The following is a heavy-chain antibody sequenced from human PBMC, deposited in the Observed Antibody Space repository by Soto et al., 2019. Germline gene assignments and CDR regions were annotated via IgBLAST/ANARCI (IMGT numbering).Heavy chain of an antibody. J-gene: IGHJ1*01. CDR3: AKEGYSGSYSTF. Sequence: GGSLRLSCAASGFTFSNYDMQWVRQAPGKGLEWVAVISFDGSKEYYADSVKGRFSISRDNSKNTLYLQMNSLRVEDTAVYYCAKEGYSGSYSTFWGQGTLVTVSS. CDR1: GFTFSNYD. D-gene: IGHD1-26*01. V-gene: IGHV3-30*18. CDR2: ISFDGSKE.